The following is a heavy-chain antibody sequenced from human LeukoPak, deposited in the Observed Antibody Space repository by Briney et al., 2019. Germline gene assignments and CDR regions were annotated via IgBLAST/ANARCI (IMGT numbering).Heavy chain of an antibody. CDR2: IIDSGKTV. CDR3: ARADSTMVVWYFDY. V-gene: IGHV3-48*01. D-gene: IGHD4/OR15-4a*01. Sequence: PGGSLRLSCAVSGFTFSNYSMNWVRQSPGKGPEWIAYIIDSGKTVYYADSVKGRFTISRDNAKNSLYLQMNSLRAEDTAVYYCARADSTMVVWYFDYWDQGALVTVSS. CDR1: GFTFSNYS. J-gene: IGHJ4*02.